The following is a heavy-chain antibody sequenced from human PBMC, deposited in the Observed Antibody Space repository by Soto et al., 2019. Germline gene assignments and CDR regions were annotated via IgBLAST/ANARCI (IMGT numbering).Heavy chain of an antibody. J-gene: IGHJ6*02. D-gene: IGHD2-2*02. Sequence: ASVKVSCKASGYTFTGYYMHWVRQAPGQGLEWTGWINPNSGGTNYAQKFQGWVTMTRDTSISTAYMELSRLRSDDTAVYYCARGEAYCSSTSCYTYYYYYYGMDVWGQGTTVTV. CDR3: ARGEAYCSSTSCYTYYYYYYGMDV. V-gene: IGHV1-2*04. CDR2: INPNSGGT. CDR1: GYTFTGYY.